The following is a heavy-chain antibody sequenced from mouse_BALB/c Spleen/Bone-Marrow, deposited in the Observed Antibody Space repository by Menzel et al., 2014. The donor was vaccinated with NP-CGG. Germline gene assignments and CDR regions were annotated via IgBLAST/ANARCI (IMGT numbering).Heavy chain of an antibody. CDR1: GYTFTSYY. CDR3: ARKSQRAYDSMNY. J-gene: IGHJ4*01. V-gene: IGHV1S56*01. D-gene: IGHD2-4*01. CDR2: IYPGDFNT. Sequence: VQLQQSGPELVKPGASVMISCKASGYTFTSYYIHWVKQRPGQGLEWIGWIYPGDFNTKCNEKFKGKATLTADKSSSTAYMQLSSLTSEDSAVYFCARKSQRAYDSMNYWGPGTSVTVSS.